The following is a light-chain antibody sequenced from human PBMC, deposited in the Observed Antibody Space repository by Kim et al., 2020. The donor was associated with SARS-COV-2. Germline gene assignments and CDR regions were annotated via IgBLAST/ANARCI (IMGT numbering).Light chain of an antibody. CDR1: SSDVGGYNY. CDR3: SSYTSSNTWV. J-gene: IGLJ3*02. V-gene: IGLV2-14*01. Sequence: QSVLTQPASASGSPGQSITISCTGTSSDVGGYNYVSWYQQHPGKAPKLMIYDVSKRPSGVPDRFSGSKSGNTASLTISGLQAEDEADYYCSSYTSSNTWVFGGGTQLTVL. CDR2: DVS.